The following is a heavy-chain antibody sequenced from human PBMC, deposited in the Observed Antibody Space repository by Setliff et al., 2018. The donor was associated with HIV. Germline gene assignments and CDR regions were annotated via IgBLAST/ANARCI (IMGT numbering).Heavy chain of an antibody. Sequence: PSETLSLTCTVSGGSISSNNYYWGWIGQPPGKGLEWIGSIFYSETVYYGGRTSYSPSLKSRVTISVDTSKSQFSLKLSSVTAADTAVYYCARGVPLLPPHYWGQGTLVTVSS. CDR2: IFYSETVYYGGRT. J-gene: IGHJ4*02. CDR3: ARGVPLLPPHY. V-gene: IGHV4-39*07. CDR1: GGSISSNNYY. D-gene: IGHD2-21*02.